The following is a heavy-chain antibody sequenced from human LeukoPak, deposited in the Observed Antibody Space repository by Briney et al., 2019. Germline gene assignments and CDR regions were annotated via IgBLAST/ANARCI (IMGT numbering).Heavy chain of an antibody. J-gene: IGHJ3*02. CDR1: GGSFSGYY. V-gene: IGHV4-34*01. Sequence: SETLSLTCAVYGGSFSGYYWSWIRQPPGKGLEWIGEINHSGSTNYNPSLKSRVTISVDTSKNQLSLKLSSVTAADTAVYYCAREGPMVRENDIWGQGTMVTVSS. D-gene: IGHD3-10*01. CDR3: AREGPMVRENDI. CDR2: INHSGST.